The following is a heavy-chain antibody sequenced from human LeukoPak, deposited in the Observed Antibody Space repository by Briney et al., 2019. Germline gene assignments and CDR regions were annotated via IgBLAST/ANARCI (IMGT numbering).Heavy chain of an antibody. D-gene: IGHD3-3*01. V-gene: IGHV3-23*01. CDR2: ISGSGGRT. J-gene: IGHJ4*02. CDR3: AKGGQDFDFWRFDY. CDR1: GFTVSANH. Sequence: PGGSLRLSCAVSGFTVSANHMSRVRQAPGKGLEWVSSISGSGGRTYYTNSVKGRFTISRENFKNTVYLEMNNLGAEDTALYYCAKGGQDFDFWRFDYWGQGNLVIVSS.